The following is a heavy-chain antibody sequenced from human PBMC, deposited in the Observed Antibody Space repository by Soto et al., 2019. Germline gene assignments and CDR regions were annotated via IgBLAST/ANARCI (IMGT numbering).Heavy chain of an antibody. V-gene: IGHV4-4*02. CDR1: GGSISSNNW. J-gene: IGHJ4*02. D-gene: IGHD4-4*01. CDR3: ARETYSNYGGWIDY. Sequence: QVQLQESGPRLVKPSGTLSLTCTVSGGSISSNNWWTWVRQPPGKGLEWIGETYHSGDTNYKPSLESRVSISVDKSKNQISLRLNSLTAADTAVYYCARETYSNYGGWIDYWGQGALVTVSS. CDR2: TYHSGDT.